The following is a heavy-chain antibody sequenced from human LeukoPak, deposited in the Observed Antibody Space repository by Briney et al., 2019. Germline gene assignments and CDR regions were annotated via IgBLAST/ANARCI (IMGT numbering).Heavy chain of an antibody. J-gene: IGHJ4*02. D-gene: IGHD3-22*01. V-gene: IGHV3-23*01. CDR2: ISGSGGST. CDR1: GFTFSSYA. CDR3: AKVPPIVVVITHCFDY. Sequence: GGSLRLSCAASGFTFSSYAMSWVRQAPGKGLEWVSAISGSGGSTYYADSVKGRFTISRDNSKNTLYLQMNSLRAEDTAVYYCAKVPPIVVVITHCFDYWGQGTLVTVSS.